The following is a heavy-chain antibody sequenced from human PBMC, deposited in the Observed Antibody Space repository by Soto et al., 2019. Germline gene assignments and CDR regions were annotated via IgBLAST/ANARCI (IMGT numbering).Heavy chain of an antibody. CDR1: GFTFSSYS. Sequence: EVQLVESGGGLVQPGGSLRLSCAASGFTFSSYSMNWVRQAPGKGLEWVSYISSSSSTIHYADSVKGRFTISRDNATNSLYLQMNSLRAEDTAVYYCASQSSEWLLFASWGQGTLVTVSS. CDR2: ISSSSSTI. V-gene: IGHV3-48*01. J-gene: IGHJ4*02. D-gene: IGHD5-12*01. CDR3: ASQSSEWLLFAS.